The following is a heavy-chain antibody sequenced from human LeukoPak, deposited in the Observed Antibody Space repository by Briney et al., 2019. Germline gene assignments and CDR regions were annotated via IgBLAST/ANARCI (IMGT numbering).Heavy chain of an antibody. V-gene: IGHV4-39*07. J-gene: IGHJ6*03. CDR1: GGSISSSSYY. CDR3: ARGSLVVAATRHYYYYMDV. D-gene: IGHD2-15*01. CDR2: IYYSGST. Sequence: SETLSLTCTVSGGSISSSSYYWGWIRQPPGKGLEWIGSIYYSGSTYYNPSLKSRVTISVDTSKNQFSLKLGSVTAADTAVYYCARGSLVVAATRHYYYYMDVWGKGTTVTVSS.